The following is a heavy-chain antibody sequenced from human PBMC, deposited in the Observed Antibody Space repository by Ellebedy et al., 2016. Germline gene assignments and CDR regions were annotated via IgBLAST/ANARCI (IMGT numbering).Heavy chain of an antibody. V-gene: IGHV4-61*02. Sequence: SETLSLXXAVSGGSISSGGYSWSWIRQPAGKGLEWIGRIYTSGSTNYNPSLKSRVTMSVDTSKNQFSLKLSSVTAADTAVYYCARDYGSYSGYWGQGTLVTVSS. CDR3: ARDYGSYSGY. D-gene: IGHD1-26*01. CDR1: GGSISSGGYS. J-gene: IGHJ4*02. CDR2: IYTSGST.